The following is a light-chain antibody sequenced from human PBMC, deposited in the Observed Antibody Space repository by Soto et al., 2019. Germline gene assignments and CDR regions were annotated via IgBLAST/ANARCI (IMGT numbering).Light chain of an antibody. Sequence: DVQMTQSPSSLSASVGDRVTITCRASQDITNYLVWYQQKPGKVPKLLIYAASTLQSGVPSRFSGSGSGTDFTLTISSLQPEDVATYYCQKYNSAPRITFGQGTRLEIK. CDR1: QDITNY. CDR3: QKYNSAPRIT. CDR2: AAS. J-gene: IGKJ5*01. V-gene: IGKV1-27*01.